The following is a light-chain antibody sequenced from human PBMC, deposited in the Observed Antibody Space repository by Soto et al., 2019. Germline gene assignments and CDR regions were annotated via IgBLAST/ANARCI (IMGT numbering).Light chain of an antibody. CDR1: SSDVGGYDF. CDR3: SSYVRSGSYV. J-gene: IGLJ1*01. Sequence: QSALTQPASLAGSPGQSITISCSGTSSDVGGYDFVSWYQHHPGRAPKLLIYEVSGRPSGVSYRFSGSKSGNTASLIISGLQAEAKTYYYCSSYVRSGSYVFATGTKAIV. V-gene: IGLV2-14*01. CDR2: EVS.